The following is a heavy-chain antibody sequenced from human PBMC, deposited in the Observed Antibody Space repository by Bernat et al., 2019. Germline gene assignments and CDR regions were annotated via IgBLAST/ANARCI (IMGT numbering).Heavy chain of an antibody. CDR3: ARDLAEYSSSSEDNWFDP. D-gene: IGHD6-6*01. J-gene: IGHJ5*02. CDR2: ISYDGSNK. CDR1: GFTFSSYV. V-gene: IGHV3-30*01. Sequence: QVQLVESGGGVVQPGRSLRLSCAASGFTFSSYVMHWVRQAPGKGLEWVAVISYDGSNKYYADSVKGRFTISRDNSKNTLYLQMNSLRAEDTAVYYCARDLAEYSSSSEDNWFDPWGQGTLVTVSS.